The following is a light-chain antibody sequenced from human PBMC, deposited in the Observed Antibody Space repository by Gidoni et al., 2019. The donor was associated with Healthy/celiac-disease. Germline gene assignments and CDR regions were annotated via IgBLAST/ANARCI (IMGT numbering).Light chain of an antibody. CDR3: QQYDNLPPGIT. V-gene: IGKV1-33*01. CDR2: DAS. CDR1: QDISNY. Sequence: DIQMTQSPSSLSASVGDRVTITCQASQDISNYLNWHQQKPGKAPKLLIYDASNLETGVPSRFSGSGSGTDFTFTISSLQPEDIATYYCQQYDNLPPGITFGQGTRLEIK. J-gene: IGKJ5*01.